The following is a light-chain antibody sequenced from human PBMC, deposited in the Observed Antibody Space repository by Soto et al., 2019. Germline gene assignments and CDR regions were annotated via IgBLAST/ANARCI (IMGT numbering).Light chain of an antibody. Sequence: DIPMTQSPSSLSASIGDRVTITCRASQGISTYLAWYQQKPGKVPKILIYAASTLQSGVPSRFSGTRSGTDFTLNISSLQPEDVAIYYCQKYNSAPFTFGPGTRGAIK. CDR1: QGISTY. V-gene: IGKV1-27*01. J-gene: IGKJ3*01. CDR2: AAS. CDR3: QKYNSAPFT.